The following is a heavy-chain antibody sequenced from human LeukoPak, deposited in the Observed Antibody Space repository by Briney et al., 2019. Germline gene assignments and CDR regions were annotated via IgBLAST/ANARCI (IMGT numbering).Heavy chain of an antibody. CDR3: ARNTLWFGEYGMDV. V-gene: IGHV4-34*01. CDR1: GGSFSGYY. CDR2: INHSGST. Sequence: SETLSLTCAVYGGSFSGYYWSWIRQPPGKGLEWLGEINHSGSTNYNPSLKSRVTISVDTSKNQFSLKLSSVTAADTAVYYCARNTLWFGEYGMDVWGQGTTVTVSS. D-gene: IGHD3-10*01. J-gene: IGHJ6*02.